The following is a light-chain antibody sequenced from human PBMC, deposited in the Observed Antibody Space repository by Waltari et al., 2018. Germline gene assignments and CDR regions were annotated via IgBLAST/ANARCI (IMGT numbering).Light chain of an antibody. J-gene: IGLJ2*01. Sequence: HSALPQPASVSGSPGKSISISCTGSSDAIRAYNLVSWYQKCPGKVPKLILFGVNNRPSGVSPLFSASRSGFTASLTISGLQAEDEGEYYFASYAKTFVLLFGGGTKVSVL. CDR3: ASYAKTFVLL. CDR1: SDAIRAYNL. V-gene: IGLV2-14*01. CDR2: GVN.